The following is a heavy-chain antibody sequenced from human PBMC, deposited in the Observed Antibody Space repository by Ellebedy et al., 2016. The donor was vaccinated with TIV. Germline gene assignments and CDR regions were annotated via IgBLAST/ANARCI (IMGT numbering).Heavy chain of an antibody. V-gene: IGHV3-23*01. Sequence: GESLKISXAASGFTFSSYAMSWVRQAPGKGLEWVSAISGSGGSTYYADSVKGRFTISRDNSKNTLYLQMNSLRAEDTAVYYCAKDQGSGYFDYWGQGTLVTVSS. J-gene: IGHJ4*02. D-gene: IGHD3-10*01. CDR2: ISGSGGST. CDR3: AKDQGSGYFDY. CDR1: GFTFSSYA.